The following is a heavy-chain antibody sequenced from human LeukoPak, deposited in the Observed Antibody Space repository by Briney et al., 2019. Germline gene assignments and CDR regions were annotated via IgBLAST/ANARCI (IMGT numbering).Heavy chain of an antibody. CDR3: ARAPYYSDFVVSHDED. Sequence: ETLSLTCTVSGGSITSYYWSWVRQAPGKGLECVSVIFKDGTSYYTDSVKGRFTISRDNSKNTVYLQMNSLRAEDTAVYYCARAPYYSDFVVSHDEDWGQGTLVTVSS. V-gene: IGHV3-53*01. D-gene: IGHD3-22*01. CDR1: GGSITSYY. CDR2: IFKDGTS. J-gene: IGHJ4*02.